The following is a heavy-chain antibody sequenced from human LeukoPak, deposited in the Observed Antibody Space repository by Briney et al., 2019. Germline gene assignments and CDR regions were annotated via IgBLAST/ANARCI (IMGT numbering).Heavy chain of an antibody. J-gene: IGHJ4*02. CDR1: GFTFSSYA. CDR3: IGITRFGELLDY. CDR2: ISGSGGST. D-gene: IGHD3-10*01. Sequence: GGSLRLSCAASGFTFSSYAMSWVRQAPGKGLEWVSAISGSGGSTYYADSVKGRFTISRDNSMNTLYLQMNSLRAEDTAVYYCIGITRFGELLDYWGQGTLVTVSS. V-gene: IGHV3-23*01.